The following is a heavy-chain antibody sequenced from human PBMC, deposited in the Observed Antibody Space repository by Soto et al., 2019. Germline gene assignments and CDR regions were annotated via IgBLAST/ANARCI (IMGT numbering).Heavy chain of an antibody. Sequence: SETLSLTCTVSGGSISPYYWTWVRQPPGKGLEWIGYIYHTGSTNYNPSLRSRATISVDTSKNQFSLTLTSVTAADTAVYSCGKIVKVGAFDSWGQGTLVTVSS. J-gene: IGHJ4*02. D-gene: IGHD3-16*02. CDR2: IYHTGST. CDR3: GKIVKVGAFDS. V-gene: IGHV4-59*01. CDR1: GGSISPYY.